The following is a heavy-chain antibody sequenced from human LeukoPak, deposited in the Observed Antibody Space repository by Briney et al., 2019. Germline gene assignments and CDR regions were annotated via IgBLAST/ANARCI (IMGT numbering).Heavy chain of an antibody. V-gene: IGHV3-20*04. CDR1: GFTFDNYG. D-gene: IGHD3-22*01. CDR3: ARSNYYDSRSWGFDI. J-gene: IGHJ3*02. Sequence: GGSLRLSCAASGFTFDNYGINWVRQAPGKGLEWVSRIHWNGGRTGYADSVKGRFTISRDNAKNTLFLQMNSLRAEDTAVYYCARSNYYDSRSWGFDIWGQGTMVTVSP. CDR2: IHWNGGRT.